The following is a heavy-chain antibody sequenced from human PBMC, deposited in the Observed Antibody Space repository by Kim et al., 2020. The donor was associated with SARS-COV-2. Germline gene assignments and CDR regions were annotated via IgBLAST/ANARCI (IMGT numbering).Heavy chain of an antibody. V-gene: IGHV4-59*09. Sequence: NPSLNSRVTRSVDTSKNQLSLKVKSVTAADTAVYYWARGTHYYDGAYFDYWGQGTLVTVSS. CDR3: ARGTHYYDGAYFDY. D-gene: IGHD3-22*01. J-gene: IGHJ4*02.